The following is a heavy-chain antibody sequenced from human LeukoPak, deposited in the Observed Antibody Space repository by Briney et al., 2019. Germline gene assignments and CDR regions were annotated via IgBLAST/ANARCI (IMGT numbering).Heavy chain of an antibody. V-gene: IGHV1-2*02. CDR3: AREADIVSFDL. CDR1: GYTFTVNH. Sequence: ASVKVSCKASGYTFTVNHVHWVRQAPGQGLEWMGWNDPNSGGTKYAQKFQDRVAMTSDTSISTAYMELSGLRSDDMAVYFCAREADIVSFDLWGRGTLVTVSS. J-gene: IGHJ2*01. CDR2: NDPNSGGT. D-gene: IGHD3-16*02.